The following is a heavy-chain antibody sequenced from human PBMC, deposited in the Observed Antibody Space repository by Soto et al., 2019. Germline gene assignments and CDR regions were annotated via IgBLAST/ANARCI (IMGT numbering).Heavy chain of an antibody. V-gene: IGHV1-69*12. CDR1: GGTFSSYA. CDR3: ARDHCISTSCYENWFDP. CDR2: IIPIFGTA. D-gene: IGHD2-2*01. Sequence: QVQLVQSGAEVKKPGSSVKVSCKASGGTFSSYAISWVRQAPGQGLEWMGGIIPIFGTANYAQKFQGRVTITADDSTSTAYMELSSLRSEDTAVYYCARDHCISTSCYENWFDPWGQGTLVTVSS. J-gene: IGHJ5*02.